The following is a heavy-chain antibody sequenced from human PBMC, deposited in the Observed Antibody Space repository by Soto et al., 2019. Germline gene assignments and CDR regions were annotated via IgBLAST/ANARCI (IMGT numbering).Heavy chain of an antibody. CDR1: GFSLNTRGVG. Sequence: QITLKESGPTLIKPTQTLTLTCTFSGFSLNTRGVGVGWIRQPPGKALEWLALIFGDDDERYSPSLKNRLSITKDTSKNQVVLMMTSGEPVDTATYYCAHRLRFKSAVPGGYDSWGQGALVTVSS. CDR3: AHRLRFKSAVPGGYDS. CDR2: IFGDDDE. V-gene: IGHV2-5*02. J-gene: IGHJ4*02. D-gene: IGHD6-25*01.